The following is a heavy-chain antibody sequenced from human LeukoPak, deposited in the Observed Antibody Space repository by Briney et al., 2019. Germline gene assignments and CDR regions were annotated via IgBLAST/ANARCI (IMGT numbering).Heavy chain of an antibody. V-gene: IGHV1-2*02. J-gene: IGHJ1*01. CDR2: INPNSGGT. CDR1: GYTFTGYY. CDR3: ARGPTGDFNWNFEYFQH. D-gene: IGHD1-7*01. Sequence: ASVKVSCKASGYTFTGYYMHWVRQAPGQGLEWMGWINPNSGGTNYAQKFQGRVTITADKSTSTAYMELSSLRSEDTAVYYCARGPTGDFNWNFEYFQHWGQGTLVTVSS.